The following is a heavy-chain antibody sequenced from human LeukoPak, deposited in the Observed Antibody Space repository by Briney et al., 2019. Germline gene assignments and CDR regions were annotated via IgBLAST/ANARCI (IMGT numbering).Heavy chain of an antibody. CDR2: MNPNSGNT. Sequence: ASVKVSCKASGGTFSSYAISWVRQAPGQGLEWMGWMNPNSGNTGYAQKFQGRVTMTRNTSISTAYVELSSLRSEDTAVYYCARGRSSDYVWGSYRYTYYYYYYMDVWGKGTTVTISS. J-gene: IGHJ6*03. D-gene: IGHD3-16*02. V-gene: IGHV1-8*02. CDR1: GGTFSSYA. CDR3: ARGRSSDYVWGSYRYTYYYYYYMDV.